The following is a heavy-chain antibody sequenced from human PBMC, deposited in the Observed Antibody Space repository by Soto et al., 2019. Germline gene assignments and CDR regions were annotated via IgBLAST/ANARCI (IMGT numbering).Heavy chain of an antibody. CDR1: GYTFTSYD. D-gene: IGHD3-22*01. J-gene: IGHJ6*02. CDR3: ARDSSGSYYYYYGMDV. V-gene: IGHV1-8*01. Sequence: ASVKVSCKASGYTFTSYDINWVRQATGQGLEWMGWMNPNSGNTGYAQKFQGRVTMTRNTSISTAYMELSSLRSEDTAVYYCARDSSGSYYYYYGMDVWGQGTSVTVSS. CDR2: MNPNSGNT.